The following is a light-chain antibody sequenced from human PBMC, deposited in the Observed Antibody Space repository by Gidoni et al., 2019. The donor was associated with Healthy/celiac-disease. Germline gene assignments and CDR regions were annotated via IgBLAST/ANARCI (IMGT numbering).Light chain of an antibody. Sequence: QSVLTQPPSVSGAPGQRVTISCTGSSSKIVAGYDVNWYQHLPGTAPNLLISGKSNRPSGVPDRFSGSKSCTSASLASTGLQAEDEADYYCQSYDSSLSGSVFGGGTKLTVL. CDR2: GKS. CDR1: SSKIVAGYD. J-gene: IGLJ2*01. CDR3: QSYDSSLSGSV. V-gene: IGLV1-40*01.